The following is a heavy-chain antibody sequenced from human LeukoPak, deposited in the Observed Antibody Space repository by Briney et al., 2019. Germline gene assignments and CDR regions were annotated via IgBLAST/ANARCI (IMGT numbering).Heavy chain of an antibody. CDR2: ITPILGTA. CDR3: ARNSRVVLTSGLNY. J-gene: IGHJ4*02. CDR1: GGTFSSYP. V-gene: IGHV1-69*13. D-gene: IGHD4-23*01. Sequence: SVKVSCKASGGTFSSYPFSWVRQAPGQGLEWMGEITPILGTANYAQQFQGRLTITADESTSTAYMELGSLRSEDTAFYYCARNSRVVLTSGLNYWGQGTLVTVSS.